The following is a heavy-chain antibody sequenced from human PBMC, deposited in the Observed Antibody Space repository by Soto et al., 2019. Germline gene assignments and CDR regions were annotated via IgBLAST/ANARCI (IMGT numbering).Heavy chain of an antibody. CDR3: AREVVTVTTLGWFDS. D-gene: IGHD2-21*02. CDR1: GDTFNNYA. V-gene: IGHV1-69*06. CDR2: IVPIFGTT. Sequence: SVKVSCKASGDTFNNYAISWMRQTPGRGLEWLGEIVPIFGTTNYPQEFQGRVTITADTSTSTAYMELSRLIPEDTAIYYCAREVVTVTTLGWFDSWGQGTLVTVSS. J-gene: IGHJ5*01.